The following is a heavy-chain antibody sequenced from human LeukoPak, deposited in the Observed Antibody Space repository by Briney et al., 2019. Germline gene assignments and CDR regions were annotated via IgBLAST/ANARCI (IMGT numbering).Heavy chain of an antibody. CDR3: VRGKAAAGAIWFDP. CDR2: IYSSGST. D-gene: IGHD6-13*01. J-gene: IGHJ5*02. CDR1: GGSISGYY. Sequence: SETLSLTCTVSGGSISGYYWTWIRQPPGKGLEWIGCIYSSGSTSYKPSLKSRITISVDTSKNQFSLNLSSVTAADTAVYYCVRGKAAAGAIWFDPWGQGTLVTVSS. V-gene: IGHV4-59*01.